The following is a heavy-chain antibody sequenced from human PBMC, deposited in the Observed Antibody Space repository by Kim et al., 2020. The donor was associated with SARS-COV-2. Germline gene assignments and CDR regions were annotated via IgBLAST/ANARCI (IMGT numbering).Heavy chain of an antibody. CDR1: GFSLSTSGMC. CDR2: IDWDDDK. CDR3: ARIRSVTRYGDFDY. D-gene: IGHD4-17*01. V-gene: IGHV2-70*11. J-gene: IGHJ4*02. Sequence: SGPTLVNPTQTLTLTCTFSGFSLSTSGMCVSWIRQPPGKALEWLARIDWDDDKYYSTSLKTRLTISKDTSKNQVVLTMTNMDPVDTATYYCARIRSVTRYGDFDYWGQGTLVTVSS.